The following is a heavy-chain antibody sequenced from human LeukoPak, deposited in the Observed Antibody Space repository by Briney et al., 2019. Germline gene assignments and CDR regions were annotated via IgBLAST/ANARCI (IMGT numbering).Heavy chain of an antibody. CDR3: TISGGTGGNFEY. CDR2: IYYSGGT. Sequence: SETLSLTCTVSGGSISSGDYFWSWIRQPPGKGLEWIGYIYYSGGTYYNPSLRSRVTISGDTSKNQSSLKLSSVTAADTAVYYCTISGGTGGNFEYWGQGTLVTVSS. V-gene: IGHV4-30-4*01. CDR1: GGSISSGDYF. D-gene: IGHD2-8*02. J-gene: IGHJ4*02.